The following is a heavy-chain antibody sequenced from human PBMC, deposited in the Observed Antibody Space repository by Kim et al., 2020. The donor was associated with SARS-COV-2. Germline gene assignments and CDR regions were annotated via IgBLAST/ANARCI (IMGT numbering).Heavy chain of an antibody. J-gene: IGHJ4*02. CDR3: AKGTDIVATISGDY. D-gene: IGHD5-12*01. V-gene: IGHV3-23*01. Sequence: ADSVKGRFTISRDNSKNTLYLQMNSLRAEDTAVYYCAKGTDIVATISGDYWGQGTLVTVSS.